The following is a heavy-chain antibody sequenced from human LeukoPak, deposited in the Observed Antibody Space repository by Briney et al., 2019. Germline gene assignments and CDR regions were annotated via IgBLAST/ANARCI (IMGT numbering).Heavy chain of an antibody. CDR3: ASQSGLTGLDAFDI. CDR1: GGSISSYY. J-gene: IGHJ3*02. CDR2: IYYSGST. Sequence: SETLSLTCTVSGGSISSYYWSWIRQPPGKGLEWIGYIYYSGSTNYNPSLKSRVTISVDTSKNQFSLKLSSVTAADTAVYYCASQSGLTGLDAFDIWGQGTMVTVSS. D-gene: IGHD3-9*01. V-gene: IGHV4-59*08.